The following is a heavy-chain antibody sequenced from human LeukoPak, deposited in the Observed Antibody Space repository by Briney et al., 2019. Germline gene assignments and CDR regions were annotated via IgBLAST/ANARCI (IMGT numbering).Heavy chain of an antibody. D-gene: IGHD5-18*01. CDR3: ARGGDTAMVRTNYYFDY. CDR2: TYYRSKWYN. J-gene: IGHJ4*02. CDR1: GDSVSSNSAA. Sequence: SQTLSLTCAISGDSVSSNSAAWNWIRQSPSRSLEWLGRTYYRSKWYNDYAVSVKSPITINPDTSKNQFSLQLNSVTPEDTAVYYCARGGDTAMVRTNYYFDYWGQGTLVTVSS. V-gene: IGHV6-1*01.